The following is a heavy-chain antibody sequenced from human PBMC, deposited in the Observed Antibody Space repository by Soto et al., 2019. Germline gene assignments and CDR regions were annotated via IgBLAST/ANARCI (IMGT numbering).Heavy chain of an antibody. CDR2: ILVGGST. Sequence: GGSLRLSCAASGFTCNSYDMSWVRQAPGKGLEWVSTILVGGSTHYPDSVKGRFIISRDNSKNTALLQMNSLTAGDTAVYYCAKATATGGGAFDICGQGTVVTVSS. J-gene: IGHJ3*02. CDR3: AKATATGGGAFDI. CDR1: GFTCNSYD. D-gene: IGHD2-8*02. V-gene: IGHV3-23*01.